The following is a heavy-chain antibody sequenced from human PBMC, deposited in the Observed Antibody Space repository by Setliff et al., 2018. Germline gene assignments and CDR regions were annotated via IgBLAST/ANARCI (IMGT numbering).Heavy chain of an antibody. Sequence: GSGPTLVNPTQTLTLTCTFSGFSLTTSGVGVGWIRQPPGKALEWLALVFWDDDKYYSPSLKSRLTITKDTSKNQVVLTMTNMDPVDTARYFCAHSICARGGRCFGDFHSWGQGSLVTVSS. CDR3: AHSICARGGRCFGDFHS. J-gene: IGHJ4*02. V-gene: IGHV2-5*02. CDR1: GFSLTTSGVG. D-gene: IGHD3-10*01. CDR2: VFWDDDK.